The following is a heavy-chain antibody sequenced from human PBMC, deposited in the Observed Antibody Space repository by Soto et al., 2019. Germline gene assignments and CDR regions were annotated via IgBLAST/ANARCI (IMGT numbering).Heavy chain of an antibody. CDR2: INPSGGST. V-gene: IGHV1-46*03. CDR3: ARGRELWDDKGDWFWFDP. J-gene: IGHJ5*02. Sequence: GASVKVCCKASGYTFTSYYMHWVRQAPGRGLEWMGIINPSGGSTSYAQKFQGRVTMTRDTSTSTVYMELSSLRSEDTAVYYCARGRELWDDKGDWFWFDPWGQGTLVTVSS. CDR1: GYTFTSYY. D-gene: IGHD1-26*01.